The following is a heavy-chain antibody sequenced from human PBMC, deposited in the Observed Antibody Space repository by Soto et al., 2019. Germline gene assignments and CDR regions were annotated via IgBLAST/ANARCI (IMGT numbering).Heavy chain of an antibody. V-gene: IGHV4-31*03. J-gene: IGHJ4*02. CDR3: ARDGGGYYYDSSGYYGY. Sequence: PSETLSLTCTVSGGSISSGGYYWSWIRQHPGKGLEWIGYIYYSGSTYYNPSLKSRVTIAVDTSKNQFSLKLSSVTAADTAVYYCARDGGGYYYDSSGYYGYWGQGTLATV. CDR1: GGSISSGGYY. D-gene: IGHD3-22*01. CDR2: IYYSGST.